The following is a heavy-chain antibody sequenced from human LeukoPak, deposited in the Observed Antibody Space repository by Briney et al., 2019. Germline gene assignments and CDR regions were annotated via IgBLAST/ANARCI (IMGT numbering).Heavy chain of an antibody. V-gene: IGHV3-21*01. CDR1: GFTFSTYS. Sequence: GGSLRLSCAASGFTFSTYSMNWVRQAQGKGLEWVSFIDTSASYKYYGESMKGRFTISRDNAKKSLYLQMNGLRADDTAVYYCARGRSITLLRGVAMSDGFDIWGQGTMVTVSP. CDR3: ARGRSITLLRGVAMSDGFDI. CDR2: IDTSASYK. D-gene: IGHD3-10*01. J-gene: IGHJ3*02.